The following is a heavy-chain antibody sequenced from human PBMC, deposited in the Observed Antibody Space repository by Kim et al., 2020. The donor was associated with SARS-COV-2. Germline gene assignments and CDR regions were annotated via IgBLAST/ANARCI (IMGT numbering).Heavy chain of an antibody. CDR1: GGTFSSYA. J-gene: IGHJ5*02. CDR3: ARDLTPPLRYGDYVSWFDP. V-gene: IGHV1-69*13. D-gene: IGHD4-17*01. CDR2: IIPIFGTA. Sequence: SVKVSCKASGGTFSSYAISWVRQAPGQALEWMGGIIPIFGTAHYAQKFQGRVTITADESTSTAYMELSSLRSEDTAVYYCARDLTPPLRYGDYVSWFDPWGQGTLVTGSS.